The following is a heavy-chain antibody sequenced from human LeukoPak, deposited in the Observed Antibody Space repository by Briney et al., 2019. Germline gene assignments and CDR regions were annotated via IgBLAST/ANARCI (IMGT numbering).Heavy chain of an antibody. J-gene: IGHJ5*02. CDR2: INIGGTNT. V-gene: IGHV3-11*01. CDR3: ATDGAGFDT. CDR1: GFTFNDYY. Sequence: GGSLRLSCAASGFTFNDYYMSWIRQAPGKGLEWLSYINIGGTNTHYADSVEGRFTISRDNAKKSPYLEMNNLRAEDTAVYYCATDGAGFDTWGQGVLVTVSS.